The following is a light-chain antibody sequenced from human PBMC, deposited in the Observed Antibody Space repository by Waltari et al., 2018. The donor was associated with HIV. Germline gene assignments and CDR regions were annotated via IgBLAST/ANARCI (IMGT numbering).Light chain of an antibody. CDR3: QAWDSSTAGV. CDR2: HDS. CDR1: KLAATY. J-gene: IGLJ2*01. Sequence: SYELTQPPSLSVSPGQTASITCPGDKLAATYACWYQQKPGQSPVLVIYHDSKRPSGITERFSGSNSGNTATLTIGGTQAMDEADYYCQAWDSSTAGVFGGGTKLTVL. V-gene: IGLV3-1*01.